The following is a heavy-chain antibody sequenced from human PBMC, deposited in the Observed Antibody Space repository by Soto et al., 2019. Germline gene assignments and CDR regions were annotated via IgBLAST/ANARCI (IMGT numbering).Heavy chain of an antibody. V-gene: IGHV4-31*03. CDR3: ARDVVGATRPRKFDY. D-gene: IGHD1-26*01. J-gene: IGHJ4*02. CDR2: IYYSGST. CDR1: GGSISSGGYY. Sequence: QVQLQESGPGLVKPSQTLSLTCTVSGGSISSGGYYWSWIRQHPGKGLEWIGYIYYSGSTYYNPSLKSRVTIPVDTSKNQFSLKLSSVTAADTDVYYCARDVVGATRPRKFDYWGQGTLVTVSS.